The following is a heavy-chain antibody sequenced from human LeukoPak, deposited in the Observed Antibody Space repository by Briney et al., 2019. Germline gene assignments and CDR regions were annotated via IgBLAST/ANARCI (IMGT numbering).Heavy chain of an antibody. Sequence: KTGGSLRLSCTASGFTFRSYSMNWVRQAPGKGLEWVSSISSSSSYIYYADSVKGRFTISRDNAKNSLYLQMNSLRAEDTAVYYCARLGGLGVYDAFHIWGQGTMVTVSS. V-gene: IGHV3-21*01. D-gene: IGHD3-16*01. CDR1: GFTFRSYS. J-gene: IGHJ3*02. CDR2: ISSSSSYI. CDR3: ARLGGLGVYDAFHI.